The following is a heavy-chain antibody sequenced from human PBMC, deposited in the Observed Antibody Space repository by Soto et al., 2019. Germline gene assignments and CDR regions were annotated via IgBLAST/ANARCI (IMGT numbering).Heavy chain of an antibody. CDR2: IIPIPDIT. CDR1: GGTFSTYI. Sequence: QVQLVQSGAEVRKPGSSVKVSCKAPGGTFSTYIISWVRQAPGQGLEWMGRIIPIPDITNYAQKFQGTVTVTADRSTSPDYMELTSLTSADTAVYYCARDRITTRGDAFDLWGQGTMVTVSS. D-gene: IGHD3-3*01. V-gene: IGHV1-69*08. J-gene: IGHJ3*01. CDR3: ARDRITTRGDAFDL.